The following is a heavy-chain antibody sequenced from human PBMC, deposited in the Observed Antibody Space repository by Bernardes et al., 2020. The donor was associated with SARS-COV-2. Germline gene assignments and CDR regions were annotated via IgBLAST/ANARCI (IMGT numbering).Heavy chain of an antibody. CDR2: IYTSGST. D-gene: IGHD3-3*01. CDR1: GGSISSGSYY. J-gene: IGHJ6*02. Sequence: SETLSLTCTVSGGSISSGSYYWSWIRQPAGKGLEWIGRIYTSGSTNYNPSPKSRVTISVDTSKNQFSLKLSSVTAADTAVYYCARGGFSITIFGVVIRYGMDVWGQGTTVTVSS. V-gene: IGHV4-61*02. CDR3: ARGGFSITIFGVVIRYGMDV.